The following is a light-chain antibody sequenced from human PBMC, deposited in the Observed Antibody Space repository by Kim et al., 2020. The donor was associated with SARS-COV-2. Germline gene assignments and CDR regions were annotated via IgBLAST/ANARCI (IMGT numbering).Light chain of an antibody. V-gene: IGKV3-20*01. CDR2: GAS. CDR3: QHYDSSSWT. Sequence: SPGDRPPPPYRASHGVGSSTLAWYQHKPGQAPRLLIYGASNRATGSPDRFSGSGSGTDFTLTISRLEHEDFAVYYCQHYDSSSWTFGQGTKVDIK. CDR1: HGVGSST. J-gene: IGKJ1*01.